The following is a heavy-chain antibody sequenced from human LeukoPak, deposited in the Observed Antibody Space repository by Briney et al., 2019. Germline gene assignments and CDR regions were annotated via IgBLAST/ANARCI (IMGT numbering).Heavy chain of an antibody. CDR2: IRPYTGGT. CDR1: GYTFTYHY. CDR3: AREATGTFHYFDY. J-gene: IGHJ4*02. Sequence: ASVKVSCKPSGYTFTYHYFHWMRQAPGQGLEWMGWIRPYTGGTNYAQKFQGRVTMTRDTSITTAYMELSGLTSDDTAVYYCAREATGTFHYFDYWGQGTLVTVSS. V-gene: IGHV1-2*02. D-gene: IGHD4-4*01.